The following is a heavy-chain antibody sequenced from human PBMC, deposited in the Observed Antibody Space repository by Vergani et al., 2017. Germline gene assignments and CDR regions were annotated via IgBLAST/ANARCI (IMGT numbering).Heavy chain of an antibody. J-gene: IGHJ6*02. CDR3: ASLARDMGSGSDWGADGMDV. D-gene: IGHD3-10*01. CDR1: GYTFTGYY. V-gene: IGHV1-2*02. Sequence: QVQLVQSGAEVKKPGASVKVSCKASGYTFTGYYMHWVRQAPGQGLEWMGWINPNSGGTNYAQKFQGRVTMTRDTSISTAYMGLSRLRSEDTAVYYCASLARDMGSGSDWGADGMDVWGQGTTVTVSS. CDR2: INPNSGGT.